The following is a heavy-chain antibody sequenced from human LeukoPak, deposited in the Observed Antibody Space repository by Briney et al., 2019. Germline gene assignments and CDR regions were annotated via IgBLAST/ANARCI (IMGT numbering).Heavy chain of an antibody. V-gene: IGHV4-59*08. Sequence: SETLSLTCTVSGGSISSYYWSWIRQPPGKGLEWIGYIYYSGSTNYNPSLKSRVTISVDTSKNQFSLKLSSVTAADTAVYYCARRYGSGSYYKEDFGLDYWGQGTLVTVSS. D-gene: IGHD3-10*01. CDR3: ARRYGSGSYYKEDFGLDY. CDR1: GGSISSYY. J-gene: IGHJ4*02. CDR2: IYYSGST.